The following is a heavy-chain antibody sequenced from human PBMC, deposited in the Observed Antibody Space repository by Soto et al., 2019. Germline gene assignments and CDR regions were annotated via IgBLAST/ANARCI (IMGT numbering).Heavy chain of an antibody. Sequence: QVQLVQSGSEMKKPGSSVKVSCKASGGSFRSYAISWVRQAPGQGLEWMSGISLIRGTATYAQRFQGRVTISADESTSTAYLDLNNLTSEDAAIYYCARTANWDWFAPWGQGTLVTVSS. D-gene: IGHD3-16*01. CDR1: GGSFRSYA. CDR2: ISLIRGTA. J-gene: IGHJ5*02. V-gene: IGHV1-69*01. CDR3: ARTANWDWFAP.